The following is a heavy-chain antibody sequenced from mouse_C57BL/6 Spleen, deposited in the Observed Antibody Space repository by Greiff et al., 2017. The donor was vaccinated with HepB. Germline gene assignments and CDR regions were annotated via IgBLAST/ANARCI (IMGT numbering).Heavy chain of an antibody. CDR2: INPNNGGT. J-gene: IGHJ2*01. Sequence: VQLQQSGPELVKPGASVKISCKASGYTFTDYYMNWVKQSHGKSLEWIGDINPNNGGTGYNQKFKGKATLTVDKSSSTAYMELRSLTSEDSAVYYCARPLYYGSSFDYWGQGTTLTVSS. CDR1: GYTFTDYY. D-gene: IGHD1-1*01. CDR3: ARPLYYGSSFDY. V-gene: IGHV1-26*01.